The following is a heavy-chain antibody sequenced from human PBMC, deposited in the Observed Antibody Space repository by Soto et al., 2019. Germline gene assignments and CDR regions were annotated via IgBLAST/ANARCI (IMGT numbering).Heavy chain of an antibody. V-gene: IGHV4-31*03. J-gene: IGHJ4*02. Sequence: SETLSLTCTVSGGSISRGGYYWSWIRQHPGKGLEWIGYIYYSGSTYYNPSLKSRVTISVDTSKNQFSLKLSSVTAADTAVHYCAASYSGSYSYWGRGPLVTVSS. CDR3: AASYSGSYSY. D-gene: IGHD3-10*01. CDR2: IYYSGST. CDR1: GGSISRGGYY.